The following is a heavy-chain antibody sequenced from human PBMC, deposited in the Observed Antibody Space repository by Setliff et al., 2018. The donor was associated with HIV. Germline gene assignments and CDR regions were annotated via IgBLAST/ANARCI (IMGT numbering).Heavy chain of an antibody. CDR1: GFTFRDYH. J-gene: IGHJ4*02. D-gene: IGHD2-15*01. CDR2: ISWNSGSV. CDR3: ARDRGYGGNQYYFDY. V-gene: IGHV3-9*01. Sequence: QAGGSLRLSCAAAGFTFRDYHMHWVRQVPGKGPEWVASISWNSGSVAYADSVKGRFTISRDNVKNTLYLQMNSLRAEDTAVYYCARDRGYGGNQYYFDYWGQGTLVTVSS.